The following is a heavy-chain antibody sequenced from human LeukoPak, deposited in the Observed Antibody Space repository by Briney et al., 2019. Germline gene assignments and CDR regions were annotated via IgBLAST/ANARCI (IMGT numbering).Heavy chain of an antibody. D-gene: IGHD3/OR15-3a*01. CDR2: INPSGGST. Sequence: GASVKVSCKASGYTFSRYYMHWVRQAPGQGLEWMGIINPSGGSTGYAQKFQGRVTMTRDTSTRIVYMELSSLRSEDTAVYYCARWGASGLALIYYHGMDVWGQGTTVTVSS. V-gene: IGHV1-46*01. J-gene: IGHJ6*02. CDR3: ARWGASGLALIYYHGMDV. CDR1: GYTFSRYY.